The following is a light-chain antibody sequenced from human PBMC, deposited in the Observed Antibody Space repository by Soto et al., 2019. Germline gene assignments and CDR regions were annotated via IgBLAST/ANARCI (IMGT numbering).Light chain of an antibody. Sequence: GDRVTITFRASQGISSALAWYQQKPGKAPKLLIYEASILQSGVPSRFSGSRSGTEFTLTISSLQPEDFATYYCQKFNNYPLNFGGGTKVDIK. CDR3: QKFNNYPLN. CDR2: EAS. J-gene: IGKJ4*01. V-gene: IGKV1D-13*01. CDR1: QGISSA.